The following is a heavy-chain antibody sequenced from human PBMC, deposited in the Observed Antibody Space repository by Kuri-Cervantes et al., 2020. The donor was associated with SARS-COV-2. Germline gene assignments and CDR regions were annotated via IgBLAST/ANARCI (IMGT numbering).Heavy chain of an antibody. D-gene: IGHD2-15*01. V-gene: IGHV1-69*13. CDR1: GGTFSSYA. Sequence: SVKVSCKASGGTFSSYAISWVRQAPGQGLEWMGGSIPIFGTANYAQKFQGRVTITADESTSTAYMELSSLRSEDTAVYYCAGLGYCSGVSCYYYYYRMDVWCQGTTVTVSS. CDR3: AGLGYCSGVSCYYYYYRMDV. J-gene: IGHJ6*02. CDR2: SIPIFGTA.